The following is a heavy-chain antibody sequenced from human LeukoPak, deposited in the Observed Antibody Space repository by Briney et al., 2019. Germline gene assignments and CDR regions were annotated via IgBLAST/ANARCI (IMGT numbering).Heavy chain of an antibody. CDR2: IYPGDSDT. J-gene: IGHJ3*02. D-gene: IGHD3-3*01. CDR1: GYSFTSYW. Sequence: GESLKISCKGSGYSFTSYWIGWVRQMPGKGLEWMGIIYPGDSDTRYSPSFQGQVTISADKSISTAYLQWSSLKASDTAMYYCASLDYDFWSGYYRRYDAFDIWGQGTMVTVSS. CDR3: ASLDYDFWSGYYRRYDAFDI. V-gene: IGHV5-51*01.